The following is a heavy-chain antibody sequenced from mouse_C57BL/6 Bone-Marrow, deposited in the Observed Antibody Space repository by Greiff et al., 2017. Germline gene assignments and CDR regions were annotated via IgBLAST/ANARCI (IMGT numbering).Heavy chain of an antibody. V-gene: IGHV1-59*01. J-gene: IGHJ3*01. CDR1: GYTFTSYW. CDR3: ARRYGYGPFAY. Sequence: QVQLQQPGAELVRPGTSVKLSCKASGYTFTSYWMHWVKQRPGQGLEWIGVIDPSDSYTNYNQKFKGKATLTVDTSSSTAYMQLSSLTSEDSAVYYCARRYGYGPFAYGGQGTLVTVSA. CDR2: IDPSDSYT. D-gene: IGHD2-2*01.